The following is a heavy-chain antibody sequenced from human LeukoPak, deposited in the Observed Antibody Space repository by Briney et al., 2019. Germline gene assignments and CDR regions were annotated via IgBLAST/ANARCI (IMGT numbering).Heavy chain of an antibody. CDR3: ARGKRWLHLIWPMDAFDI. Sequence: SSETLSLTCTVSGGSISSYYWSWVRQPPGKGLEWIGYIYYSGSTNYNPSLKSRVTISVDTSKNQFSLKLSSVTSADTAVYYCARGKRWLHLIWPMDAFDIWGQGTMVTVSS. D-gene: IGHD5-24*01. CDR1: GGSISSYY. V-gene: IGHV4-59*01. CDR2: IYYSGST. J-gene: IGHJ3*02.